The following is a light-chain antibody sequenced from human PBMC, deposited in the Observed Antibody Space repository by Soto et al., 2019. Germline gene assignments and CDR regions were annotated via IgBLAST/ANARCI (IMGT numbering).Light chain of an antibody. CDR1: QSVSSSF. CDR2: DAS. V-gene: IGKV3-20*01. J-gene: IGKJ1*01. Sequence: EIVLTQSPGTLSLSPGERATLSCRASQSVSSSFLAWYQQKTGQAPRLLIYDASSRATGIPDRFSGSGSGTDFTLTISRLEPEDFAVYYCQQYRSLPRTFGQGTKVVVK. CDR3: QQYRSLPRT.